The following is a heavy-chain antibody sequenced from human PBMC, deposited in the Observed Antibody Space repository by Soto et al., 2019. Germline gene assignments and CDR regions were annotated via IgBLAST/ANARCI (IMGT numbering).Heavy chain of an antibody. D-gene: IGHD3-10*01. V-gene: IGHV3-7*01. CDR2: IKQDGSEK. Sequence: GGSLRLSCAASGFTFSSYWMSWVRQAPGKGLEWVANIKQDGSEKYYVDSVKGRFTISRDNAKNSLYLQMNSLRAEDTAVYYCARGRGVPHYYMDVWGKGTTVTVSS. J-gene: IGHJ6*03. CDR1: GFTFSSYW. CDR3: ARGRGVPHYYMDV.